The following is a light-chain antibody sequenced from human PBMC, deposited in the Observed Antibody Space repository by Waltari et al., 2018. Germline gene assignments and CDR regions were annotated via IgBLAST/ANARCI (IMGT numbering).Light chain of an antibody. CDR1: SSDVGGYNY. CDR3: SSYAGSNNWV. Sequence: QSALTQPPSASGSPGQSVTISCTGTSSDVGGYNYVSWYQQHPGKAPKLMIFEVSKRPSGVPDRFSGSKSGKTASLTVSGLQADDEAHYYCSSYAGSNNWVFGGGTKLTVL. CDR2: EVS. V-gene: IGLV2-8*01. J-gene: IGLJ3*02.